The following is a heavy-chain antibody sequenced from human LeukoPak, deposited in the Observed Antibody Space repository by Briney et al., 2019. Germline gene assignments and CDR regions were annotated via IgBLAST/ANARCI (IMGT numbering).Heavy chain of an antibody. CDR1: GASISGSNYY. D-gene: IGHD1-26*01. J-gene: IGHJ4*02. Sequence: SETLSLTCAVSGASISGSNYYCGWIRQPPGKGLEWIGNIYSSGSTYYNASLQSRVTISIDASKNQFSLRLNSVTAADTAMYYCAKSGGYGLIDYWGQGTRVTVSS. V-gene: IGHV4-39*01. CDR3: AKSGGYGLIDY. CDR2: IYSSGST.